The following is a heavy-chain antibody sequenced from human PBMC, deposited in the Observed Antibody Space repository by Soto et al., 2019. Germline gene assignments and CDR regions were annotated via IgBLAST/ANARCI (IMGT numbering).Heavy chain of an antibody. CDR3: ARHYCASTGCYQLDY. J-gene: IGHJ4*02. V-gene: IGHV4-59*08. CDR1: GGSISSYY. Sequence: PSETLSLTCTVSGGSISSYYWSWIRQPPGKGLEWIGYIYYSGSTNYNPSLKSRVTISVDTSKNQFSLKLSSVTAADTAVYYCARHYCASTGCYQLDYWGRGTLVTSPQ. CDR2: IYYSGST. D-gene: IGHD2-2*01.